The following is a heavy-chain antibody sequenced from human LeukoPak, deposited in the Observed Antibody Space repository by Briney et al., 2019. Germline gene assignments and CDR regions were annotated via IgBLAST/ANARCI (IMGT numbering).Heavy chain of an antibody. V-gene: IGHV1-18*01. CDR1: GYTFTSYG. CDR2: NSAYNGNT. J-gene: IGHJ4*02. Sequence: EASVAVSCTASGYTFTSYGISWVRQAPGQGLEWMGWNSAYNGNTNYAQKLQGRVTMTTDTSTSTAYMELRSLRSDDTAVYYCARAGRYSYRSGFDYWGQGTLVTVSS. CDR3: ARAGRYSYRSGFDY. D-gene: IGHD5-18*01.